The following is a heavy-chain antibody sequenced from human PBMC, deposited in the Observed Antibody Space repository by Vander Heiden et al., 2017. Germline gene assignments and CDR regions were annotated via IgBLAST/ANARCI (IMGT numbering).Heavy chain of an antibody. D-gene: IGHD4-4*01. V-gene: IGHV4-39*01. CDR3: ARQGGDSNYVFYYYGMDV. Sequence: QLQLQESGPGLVKPSETLSLTCTVSGGSISSSSYYWGWIRQPPGKGLEWIGSIYYSGSTYYNPSLKSRVTISVDTSKNQFSLKLSSVTAADTAVYYCARQGGDSNYVFYYYGMDVWGQGTTVTVSS. J-gene: IGHJ6*02. CDR2: IYYSGST. CDR1: GGSISSSSYY.